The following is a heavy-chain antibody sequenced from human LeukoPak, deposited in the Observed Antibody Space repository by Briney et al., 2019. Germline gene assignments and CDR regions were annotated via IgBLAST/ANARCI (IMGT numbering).Heavy chain of an antibody. CDR2: ISGSGDST. Sequence: GGSLRLSCAASGFTFSSYAMSWVRQAPGKGLEWVSAISGSGDSTYYGDSVKGRFTISRDNSKNTLYLQMNSLRAEDTAVYYCARVRDSRYYFDYWGQGTLVTVSS. J-gene: IGHJ4*02. V-gene: IGHV3-23*01. D-gene: IGHD5-24*01. CDR1: GFTFSSYA. CDR3: ARVRDSRYYFDY.